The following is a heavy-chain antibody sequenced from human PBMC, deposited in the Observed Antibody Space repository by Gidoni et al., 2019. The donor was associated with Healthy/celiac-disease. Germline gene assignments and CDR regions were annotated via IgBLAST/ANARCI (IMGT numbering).Heavy chain of an antibody. CDR3: SKDGLVVVAAATFDY. D-gene: IGHD2-15*01. V-gene: IGHV3-23*01. Sequence: EVQLLESGGGLVQPGGSLRLSCAASGFTLSSYAMSWVRRAPGKGLEWVSAVSGSGGSTSYADSVEGRFTISCGNSKNTLYLQMNSLSAEDTAVYYCSKDGLVVVAAATFDYWGQGTLVTVSS. CDR2: VSGSGGST. J-gene: IGHJ4*02. CDR1: GFTLSSYA.